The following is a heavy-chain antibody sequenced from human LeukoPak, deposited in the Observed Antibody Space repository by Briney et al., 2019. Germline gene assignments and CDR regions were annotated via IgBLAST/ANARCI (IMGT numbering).Heavy chain of an antibody. D-gene: IGHD5-18*01. Sequence: SETLSLTCAVYGGSFSGYYWSWIRQPPGKGLEWIGEINHSGSTNYNPSLKSRVTISVDTSKNQFSLKLSSVTAADTAVYYCARRGYSYAPTRQLDYWGQGTLVTVSS. CDR3: ARRGYSYAPTRQLDY. J-gene: IGHJ4*02. CDR2: INHSGST. CDR1: GGSFSGYY. V-gene: IGHV4-34*01.